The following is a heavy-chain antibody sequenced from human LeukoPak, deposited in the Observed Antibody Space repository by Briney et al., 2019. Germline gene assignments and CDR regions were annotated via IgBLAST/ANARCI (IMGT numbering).Heavy chain of an antibody. D-gene: IGHD1-26*01. J-gene: IGHJ6*02. CDR2: IYYSGST. Sequence: SQTLSLTCTVSGGSISSGGHYWSWIRQHPGKGLEWIGYIYYSGSTYYNPSLKSRVTISVDTSKNQFSLKLSSVTAADTAVYYCARDLGASGMDVWGQGTTVTVSS. CDR3: ARDLGASGMDV. CDR1: GGSISSGGHY. V-gene: IGHV4-31*03.